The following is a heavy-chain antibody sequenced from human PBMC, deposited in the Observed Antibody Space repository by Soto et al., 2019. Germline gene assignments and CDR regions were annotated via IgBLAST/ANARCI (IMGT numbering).Heavy chain of an antibody. CDR1: GGSISSSNW. V-gene: IGHV4-4*02. CDR3: ARDTVSYYYYYGMDV. Sequence: PSETLSLTCAVSGGSISSSNWWSWVRQPPGKGLEWIGEIYHSGSTNYNPSLKSRVTISVDKSKNQFSLKLSSVTAADTAVYYCARDTVSYYYYYGMDVWGQGTTVT. J-gene: IGHJ6*02. CDR2: IYHSGST.